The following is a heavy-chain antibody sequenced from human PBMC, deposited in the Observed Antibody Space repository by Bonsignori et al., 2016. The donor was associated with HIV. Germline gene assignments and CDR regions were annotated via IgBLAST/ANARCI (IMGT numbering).Heavy chain of an antibody. V-gene: IGHV1-2*02. J-gene: IGHJ4*02. D-gene: IGHD5-18*01. CDR3: ARRGAGYSYGVTYFDY. CDR2: INPNSGGT. Sequence: WVRQAPGQGLEWMGWINPNSGGTNYAQKFQGRVTMTRDTSISTAYMELSRLRSDDTAVYYCARRGAGYSYGVTYFDYWGQGTLVTVSS.